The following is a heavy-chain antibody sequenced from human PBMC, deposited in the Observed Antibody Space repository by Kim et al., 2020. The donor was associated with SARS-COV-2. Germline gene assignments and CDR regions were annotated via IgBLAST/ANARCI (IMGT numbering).Heavy chain of an antibody. CDR1: GGSFSGYY. V-gene: IGHV4-34*01. D-gene: IGHD3-10*01. Sequence: SETLSLTCAVYGGSFSGYYWSWIRQPPGKGLEWIGEINHSGRTNYNPSLKSRVTISVDTAKNQFSLKLTSVTAADTAIYYCAGRLYSTSGWGSHYCDFWGQGTLVTVSS. J-gene: IGHJ4*02. CDR2: INHSGRT. CDR3: AGRLYSTSGWGSHYCDF.